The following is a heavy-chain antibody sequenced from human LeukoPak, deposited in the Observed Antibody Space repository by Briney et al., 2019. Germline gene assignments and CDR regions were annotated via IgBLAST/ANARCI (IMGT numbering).Heavy chain of an antibody. J-gene: IGHJ3*02. CDR1: GFTFSNAW. D-gene: IGHD6-13*01. CDR3: TTDHTGGIAAAGSDAFDI. CDR2: IKSKTDGGTT. Sequence: PGGSLRLSCAASGFTFSNAWMSWVRQAPGKGLEWVGRIKSKTDGGTTDYAAPVKGRFTISRDDSKNTLYLQMNSLKTEDTAVYYCTTDHTGGIAAAGSDAFDIWGQGTMVTVSS. V-gene: IGHV3-15*01.